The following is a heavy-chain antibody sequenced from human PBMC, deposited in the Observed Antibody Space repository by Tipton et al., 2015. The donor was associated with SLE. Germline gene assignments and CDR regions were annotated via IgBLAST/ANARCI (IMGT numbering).Heavy chain of an antibody. CDR1: GGSISNGRYF. Sequence: TLSLTCTVSGGSISNGRYFWNWIRQPAGKGLEWIGRIYTSDSTNYSPSLKSRVTISVDASKNQFSLKMTSVTAADTAVYYCAREQWGYYYMDVWGKGTTVTVSS. J-gene: IGHJ6*03. D-gene: IGHD7-27*01. CDR2: IYTSDST. V-gene: IGHV4-61*02. CDR3: AREQWGYYYMDV.